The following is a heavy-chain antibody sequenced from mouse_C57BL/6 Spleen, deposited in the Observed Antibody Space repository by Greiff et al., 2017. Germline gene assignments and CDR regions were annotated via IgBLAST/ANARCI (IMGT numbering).Heavy chain of an antibody. CDR2: INPNNGGT. Sequence: EVQLQQSGPELVKPGASVKISCKASGYTFTDYYMNWVKQSHGKSLEWIGDINPNNGGTSYNQKFKGKATLTVDKSSSTAYMELRSLTSEDSAVYYCAREKRTAQATFDYWGQGTTLTVSS. V-gene: IGHV1-26*01. CDR3: AREKRTAQATFDY. D-gene: IGHD3-2*02. J-gene: IGHJ2*01. CDR1: GYTFTDYY.